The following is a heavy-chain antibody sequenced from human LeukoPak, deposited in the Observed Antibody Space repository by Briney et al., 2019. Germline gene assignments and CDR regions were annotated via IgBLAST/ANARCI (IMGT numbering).Heavy chain of an antibody. CDR1: GGSISSGGYY. CDR2: IYYSGST. J-gene: IGHJ5*02. Sequence: SETLSLTCTVSGGSISSGGYYWSWIRQHPGKGLEWIGYIYYSGSTYYNPSLKSRVTISVDTSKNQFSLKLSSVTAADTAVYYCASRAYSSSSYWFDPWGQGTLVTVSS. V-gene: IGHV4-31*03. CDR3: ASRAYSSSSYWFDP. D-gene: IGHD6-6*01.